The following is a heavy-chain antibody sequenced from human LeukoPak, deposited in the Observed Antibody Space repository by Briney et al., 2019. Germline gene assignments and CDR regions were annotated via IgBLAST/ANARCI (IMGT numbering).Heavy chain of an antibody. CDR2: IIPIFGTA. D-gene: IGHD3-10*02. CDR3: ARHLANVRWGVNPRWFDP. J-gene: IGHJ5*02. Sequence: ASVKVSCKASGCTFSNYGISWVRQAPGQGLEWMGGIIPIFGTANYAQKFQGRVTLTADKSTSTAYMELSSLRSEDTAVYYCARHLANVRWGVNPRWFDPWGQGTLVTVSS. V-gene: IGHV1-69*06. CDR1: GCTFSNYG.